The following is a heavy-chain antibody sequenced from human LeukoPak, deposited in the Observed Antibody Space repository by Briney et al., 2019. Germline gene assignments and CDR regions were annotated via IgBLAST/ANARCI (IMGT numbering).Heavy chain of an antibody. D-gene: IGHD6-13*01. J-gene: IGHJ4*02. CDR3: ARARTSSIAAADN. V-gene: IGHV1-69*04. CDR1: GGTFSSYA. Sequence: SVKVSCKASGGTFSSYAISWVRQAPGQGLEWMGRIIPILGIANYAQKFQGRVTITAVKSTSTAYMELSSLRSEDTAVYYCARARTSSIAAADNWGQGTLVTVSS. CDR2: IIPILGIA.